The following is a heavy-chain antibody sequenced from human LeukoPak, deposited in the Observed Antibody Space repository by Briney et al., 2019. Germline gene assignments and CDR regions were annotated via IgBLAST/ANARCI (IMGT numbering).Heavy chain of an antibody. V-gene: IGHV1-18*01. CDR2: ISAYNGNT. J-gene: IGHJ4*02. D-gene: IGHD3-22*01. CDR3: ASAGVDYYDSSYYFDY. CDR1: GYTFTSYG. Sequence: ASVKVSCKASGYTFTSYGISWVRQAPGQGLEWMGWISAYNGNTNYAQKLQGRVTMTTDTSTSTAYMELRSLRSDDTAVYYCASAGVDYYDSSYYFDYWGRGTLVTVSS.